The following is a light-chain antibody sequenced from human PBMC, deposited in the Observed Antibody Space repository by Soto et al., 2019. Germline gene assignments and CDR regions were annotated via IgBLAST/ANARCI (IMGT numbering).Light chain of an antibody. CDR2: DAS. CDR1: QSVSSY. Sequence: EIVLTQSPATLSLSPGERATLSCRASQSVSSYLAWYQQKPGQPPRLLIYDASNRATGIPARFSGSGSGTDFSLTISSLAPEDFAVYYCKQRSNWLTFGGGTKVEIK. V-gene: IGKV3-11*01. CDR3: KQRSNWLT. J-gene: IGKJ4*01.